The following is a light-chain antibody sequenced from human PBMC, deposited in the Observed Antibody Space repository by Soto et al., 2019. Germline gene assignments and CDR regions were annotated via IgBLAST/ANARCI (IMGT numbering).Light chain of an antibody. Sequence: DIQMTQSPSTLSASVGDRVTITCRASQRISSRLAWYQQKPGKAPKLLIYKASSLASGVPSRFSGSGSGTEFTLTISSLQPDDFATYYCQQYNSYPRTFGQGTKVEIK. J-gene: IGKJ1*01. CDR3: QQYNSYPRT. CDR1: QRISSR. V-gene: IGKV1-5*03. CDR2: KAS.